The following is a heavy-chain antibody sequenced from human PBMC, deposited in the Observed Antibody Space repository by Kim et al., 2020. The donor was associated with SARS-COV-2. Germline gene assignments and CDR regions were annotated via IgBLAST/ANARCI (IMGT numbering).Heavy chain of an antibody. CDR2: KGHT. Sequence: KGHTKHSQKSQGRDTITRDTAASNAYMGLSRLRSEDTAVYYCARGRLGLDYWGQGTLVTVSS. CDR3: ARGRLGLDY. J-gene: IGHJ4*02. D-gene: IGHD7-27*01. V-gene: IGHV1-3*01.